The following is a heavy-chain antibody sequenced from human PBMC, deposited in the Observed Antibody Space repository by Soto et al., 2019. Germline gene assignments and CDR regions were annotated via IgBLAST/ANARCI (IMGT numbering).Heavy chain of an antibody. J-gene: IGHJ4*02. D-gene: IGHD2-15*01. Sequence: SETLSLTCTVSGGSISSSRYYWGWIRQPPGKGLEWIGSISNSGSTYYNPSLKSRVTISVDTSKNQFSLRLNSVTAADTAVFYCARQGDCSGSSCYGYWGQGTLVTVPQ. V-gene: IGHV4-39*01. CDR2: ISNSGST. CDR3: ARQGDCSGSSCYGY. CDR1: GGSISSSRYY.